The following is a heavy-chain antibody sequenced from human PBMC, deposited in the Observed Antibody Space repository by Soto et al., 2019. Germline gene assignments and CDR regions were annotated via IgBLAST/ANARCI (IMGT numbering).Heavy chain of an antibody. V-gene: IGHV1-3*01. D-gene: IGHD4-17*01. J-gene: IGHJ6*02. CDR1: GYTFTSYA. CDR2: INAGNGNT. Sequence: PSVKVSCKASGYTFTSYAMHWVRQAPGQRLEWMGWINAGNGNTKYSQKFQGRVTITRDTSASTAYMELSSLRSEDTAVYYCARVDYGDPRDYYYYGMDVWGQGTTVTVSS. CDR3: ARVDYGDPRDYYYYGMDV.